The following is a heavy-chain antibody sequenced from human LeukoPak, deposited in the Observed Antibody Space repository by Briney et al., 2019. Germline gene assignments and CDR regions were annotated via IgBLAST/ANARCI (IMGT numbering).Heavy chain of an antibody. CDR2: IYYSGST. J-gene: IGHJ4*02. D-gene: IGHD3-22*01. CDR1: GGSISSYY. Sequence: SETLSLTCTVSGGSISSYYWSWLRQPPGKGLEWVGYIYYSGSTNYNPPLKSRVTISVDTSKSQFSLKLSSVTAADTAVYYCARDRYYYDSSGYDYWGQGTLVTVSS. V-gene: IGHV4-59*01. CDR3: ARDRYYYDSSGYDY.